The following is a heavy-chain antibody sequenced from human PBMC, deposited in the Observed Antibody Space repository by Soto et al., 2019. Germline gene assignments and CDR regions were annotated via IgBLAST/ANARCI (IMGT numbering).Heavy chain of an antibody. CDR2: IFYTGIT. Sequence: QVQLQQSGPGLMKPSETLSLTCTVSGDSITSSYWSWFRQPPGKGLEYIGFIFYTGITSYNPSLQSRATISINPSKNQFFLSLTSVTAADTAVYYCAKGAGRDGYNTARGQGTLVTVS. J-gene: IGHJ4*02. D-gene: IGHD5-12*01. CDR1: GDSITSSY. CDR3: AKGAGRDGYNTA. V-gene: IGHV4-59*01.